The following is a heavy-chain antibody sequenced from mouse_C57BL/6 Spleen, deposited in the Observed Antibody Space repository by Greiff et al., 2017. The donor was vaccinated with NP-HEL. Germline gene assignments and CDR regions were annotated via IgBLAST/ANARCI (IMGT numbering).Heavy chain of an antibody. J-gene: IGHJ4*01. CDR1: GYTFTSYD. V-gene: IGHV1-85*01. CDR3: ARWVITTVTPYAMDY. D-gene: IGHD1-1*01. CDR2: IYPRDGST. Sequence: QVQLQQSGPELVKPGASVQLSCKASGYTFTSYDINWVKQRPGQGLEWIGWIYPRDGSTKYNEKFKGKATLTVDTSSSTAYMELHSLTSEDSAVYFCARWVITTVTPYAMDYWGQGTSVTVSS.